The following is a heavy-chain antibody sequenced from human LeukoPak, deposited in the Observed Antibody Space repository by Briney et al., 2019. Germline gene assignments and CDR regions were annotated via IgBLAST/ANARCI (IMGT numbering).Heavy chain of an antibody. CDR2: IYYDGST. Sequence: SETLSLTCAVSRGSISSYYWNWIRQSPGKGLEWIGYIYYDGSTNYNHSLKSRATISLDTSKNQFSLRLSSVTAADTAVYYCASLGGSGSWNFGYWGQGALVTVSS. CDR3: ASLGGSGSWNFGY. CDR1: RGSISSYY. D-gene: IGHD3-10*01. J-gene: IGHJ4*02. V-gene: IGHV4-59*01.